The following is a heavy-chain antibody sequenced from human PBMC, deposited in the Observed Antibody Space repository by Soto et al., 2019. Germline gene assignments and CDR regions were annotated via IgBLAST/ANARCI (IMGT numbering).Heavy chain of an antibody. Sequence: QVQLVQSGAEVKKPGASVKVSCKASGYTFTSYDINWVRQATGQGLEWMGWMNPNSGNTGYAQKLQGRVTMTKTTSKSTAYMELSSLRSADTAVYYCALLDYGDEEGWFAPWGQGTLVTVSS. D-gene: IGHD4-17*01. CDR1: GYTFTSYD. CDR3: ALLDYGDEEGWFAP. J-gene: IGHJ5*02. CDR2: MNPNSGNT. V-gene: IGHV1-8*01.